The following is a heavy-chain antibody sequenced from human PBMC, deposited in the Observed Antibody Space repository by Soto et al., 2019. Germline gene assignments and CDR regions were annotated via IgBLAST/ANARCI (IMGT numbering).Heavy chain of an antibody. CDR3: ARDSGLTYYGSGSSWFDP. CDR1: GFTFSNYW. CDR2: INIDESST. Sequence: GGSLRLSCAASGFTFSNYWMHWVRQAPGKGLVWVSRINIDESSTIYADSVKGRFTISRDNAKNTLYLQMNSLRAEDTAVYYCARDSGLTYYGSGSSWFDPWGQGTLVTVSS. V-gene: IGHV3-74*01. D-gene: IGHD3-10*01. J-gene: IGHJ5*02.